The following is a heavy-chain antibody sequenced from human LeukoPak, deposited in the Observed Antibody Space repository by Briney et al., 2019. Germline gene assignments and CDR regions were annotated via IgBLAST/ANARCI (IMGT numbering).Heavy chain of an antibody. D-gene: IGHD3-10*01. CDR1: GGSISSSIYY. Sequence: KSSETLSLTCTVSGGSISSSIYYWGWIRQPPGKGLEWIGSIYYSGSTYYNPSLKSRVTISVDTSKNQFSLKLSSVTAADTAVYYCARHRLVRGVIIWVWWFDPWSQGTLVTVSS. CDR2: IYYSGST. V-gene: IGHV4-39*01. CDR3: ARHRLVRGVIIWVWWFDP. J-gene: IGHJ5*02.